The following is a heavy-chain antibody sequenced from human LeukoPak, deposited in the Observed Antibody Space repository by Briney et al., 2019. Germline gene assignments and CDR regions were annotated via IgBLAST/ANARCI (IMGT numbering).Heavy chain of an antibody. J-gene: IGHJ4*02. CDR2: ISAYNGDT. V-gene: IGHV1-18*01. CDR1: GYSFTNFG. CDR3: ARDYGYYDSSGHYCDY. D-gene: IGHD3-22*01. Sequence: ASVKVSCKTSGYSFTNFGISWVRQAPGQGLEWMGWISAYNGDTNYVQNLQGRVTMTTDASRTTAYMELRSLRSDDTAVYYCARDYGYYDSSGHYCDYWGQGTLVSGSS.